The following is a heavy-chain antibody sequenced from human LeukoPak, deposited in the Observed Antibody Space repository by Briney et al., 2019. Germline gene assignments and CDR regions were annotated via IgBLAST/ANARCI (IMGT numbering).Heavy chain of an antibody. J-gene: IGHJ4*02. D-gene: IGHD3-16*01. Sequence: EASVTVSCKTSGYTFTNYYVHWVRQAPGQGLEWMGIINPSDGSTNYAQKFQGRVTMTRDTSTGTVYMDLTSLRSDDTAVYYCARVPLGGAFDYWGQGTLVTVSS. CDR3: ARVPLGGAFDY. V-gene: IGHV1-46*01. CDR2: INPSDGST. CDR1: GYTFTNYY.